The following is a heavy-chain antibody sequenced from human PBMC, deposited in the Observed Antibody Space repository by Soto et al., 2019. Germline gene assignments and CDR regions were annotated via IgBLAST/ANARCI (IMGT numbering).Heavy chain of an antibody. CDR1: GYSFTGLD. CDR3: ARGVTAGVDY. J-gene: IGHJ4*02. D-gene: IGHD1-26*01. V-gene: IGHV1-8*01. Sequence: QVQLVQPGAEVREPGASVKVSCKASGYSFTGLDINWVRQTTGQGLEWMGWMQPSSGRTGYAQKFQGRVTMTRDTSINTAYMELSSLTSDDTAFYYCARGVTAGVDYWGQGTLVTVSS. CDR2: MQPSSGRT.